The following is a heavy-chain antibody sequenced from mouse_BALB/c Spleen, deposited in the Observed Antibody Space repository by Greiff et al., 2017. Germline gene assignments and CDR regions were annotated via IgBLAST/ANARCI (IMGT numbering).Heavy chain of an antibody. CDR2: IRSKSNNYAT. Sequence: EVKLVESGGGLVQPKGSLKLSCAASGFTFNTYAMNWVRQAPGKGLEWVARIRSKSNNYATYYADSVKDRFTISRDDSQSMLYLQMNNLKTEDTAMYYCVRHEGSSGYDAMDYWGQGTSVTVSS. CDR1: GFTFNTYA. V-gene: IGHV10-1*02. D-gene: IGHD3-1*01. CDR3: VRHEGSSGYDAMDY. J-gene: IGHJ4*01.